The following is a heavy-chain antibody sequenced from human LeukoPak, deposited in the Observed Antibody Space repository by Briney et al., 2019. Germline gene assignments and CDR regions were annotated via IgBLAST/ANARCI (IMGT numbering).Heavy chain of an antibody. V-gene: IGHV4-59*01. CDR1: GASISSYF. Sequence: SEPLSLTYSVSGASISSYFWSWLRQPPGEGLEDVGYLYHSGSTNYNPSLKSRVTISLDTSKTQFSLRLTSVNAADTAVYYCASQLGGTTFHWGQGSLVTVSS. J-gene: IGHJ4*02. CDR3: ASQLGGTTFH. D-gene: IGHD1-1*01. CDR2: LYHSGST.